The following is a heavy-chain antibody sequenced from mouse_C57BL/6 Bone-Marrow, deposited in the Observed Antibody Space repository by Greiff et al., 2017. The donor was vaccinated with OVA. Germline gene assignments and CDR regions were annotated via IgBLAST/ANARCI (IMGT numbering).Heavy chain of an antibody. CDR3: ARDGYYGSSDY. CDR2: ISSGSSTI. V-gene: IGHV5-17*01. CDR1: GFTFSDYG. J-gene: IGHJ2*01. Sequence: EVMLVESGGGLVKPGGSLKLSCAASGFTFSDYGMHWVRQAPEKGLEWVAYISSGSSTIYYADTVKGQFTISRDNAKDTLFLQMTSLRSEDTAMYYCARDGYYGSSDYWGQGTTLTVSS. D-gene: IGHD1-1*01.